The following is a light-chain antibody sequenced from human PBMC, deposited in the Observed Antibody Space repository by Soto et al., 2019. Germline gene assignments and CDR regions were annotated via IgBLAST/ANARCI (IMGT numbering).Light chain of an antibody. Sequence: EIVMTQSPATVSVSPTEIATVCVMSRQSVSSSYIAWYQQKPGQAPRLLIYGASSRATGIPDRFSGSGSGTDFTPTISRLEPEDFAVYYCQQYGSSITFGQGTRLEI. V-gene: IGKV3-20*01. CDR1: QSVSSSY. J-gene: IGKJ5*01. CDR2: GAS. CDR3: QQYGSSIT.